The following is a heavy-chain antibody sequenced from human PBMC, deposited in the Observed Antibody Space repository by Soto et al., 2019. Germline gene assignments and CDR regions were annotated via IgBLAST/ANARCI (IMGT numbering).Heavy chain of an antibody. CDR1: GGSISSYY. D-gene: IGHD6-19*01. CDR2: IYYSGST. J-gene: IGHJ5*02. CDR3: ARSVSSGWYGRDWFDP. V-gene: IGHV4-59*01. Sequence: QVQLQESGPGLVKPSETLSLTCTVSGGSISSYYWSWIRQPPGKGLEWIGYIYYSGSTNYNPSLKTRVTISVDPSKNPFSLKLSSVTAADTAVYYCARSVSSGWYGRDWFDPWGQGTLVTVSS.